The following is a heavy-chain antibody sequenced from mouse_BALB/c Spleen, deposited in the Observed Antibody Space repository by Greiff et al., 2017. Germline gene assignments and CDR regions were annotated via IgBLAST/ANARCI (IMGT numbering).Heavy chain of an antibody. J-gene: IGHJ2*01. CDR1: GFTFSDYY. Sequence: EVQLVESGGGLVTPGGSLKLSCAASGFTFSDYYMYWVRQTPEKRLEWVATISDGGSYTYYPDSVKGRFTISRDNAKNNLYLQMSSLKSEDTAMYYCAREGYDLDDWGQGTTLTVSS. D-gene: IGHD2-14*01. CDR3: AREGYDLDD. V-gene: IGHV5-4*02. CDR2: ISDGGSYT.